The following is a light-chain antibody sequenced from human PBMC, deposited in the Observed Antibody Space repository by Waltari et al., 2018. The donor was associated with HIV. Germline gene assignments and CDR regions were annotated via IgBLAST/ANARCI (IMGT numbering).Light chain of an antibody. Sequence: YELTQAPSVSVSPGQKATITCSGDQLGDKFVSWYQHKPGQSPVLIIYQDVKRPSGIPERFSGSNSGKTGTLTISDTQAPDEADYYCQVWDSDTLVFGGGTKPTVL. J-gene: IGLJ2*01. CDR1: QLGDKF. CDR2: QDV. V-gene: IGLV3-1*01. CDR3: QVWDSDTLV.